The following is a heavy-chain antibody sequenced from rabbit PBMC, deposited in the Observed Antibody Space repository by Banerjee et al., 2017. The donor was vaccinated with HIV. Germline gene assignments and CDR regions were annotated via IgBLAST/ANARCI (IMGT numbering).Heavy chain of an antibody. V-gene: IGHV1S45*01. CDR1: GFTISGNYW. CDR3: ARDYGYDHYSFLSSAAMDL. D-gene: IGHD6-1*01. CDR2: IAVGSTGST. J-gene: IGHJ3*01. Sequence: QEQLKETGGGLVQPGGSLTLSCKASGFTISGNYWICGVGVVDGKVLEWIACIAVGSTGSTYYANWAKGRFTVSKTSSTTVTLQMTSLTAADTATYFCARDYGYDHYSFLSSAAMDLWGPGTLVTVS.